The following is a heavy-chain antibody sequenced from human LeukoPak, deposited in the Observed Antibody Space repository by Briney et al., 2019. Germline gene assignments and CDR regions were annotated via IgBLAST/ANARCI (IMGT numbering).Heavy chain of an antibody. V-gene: IGHV3-20*04. CDR1: GFTFDDFG. D-gene: IGHD3-10*01. CDR2: INWNGERI. J-gene: IGHJ6*04. Sequence: GGSLRLSCEASGFTFDDFGMTWVRQAPGKGLERVSDINWNGERIGYADSVKGRFTISRDNAQNSLYLQMTNVRADDTAFYYCASPYPNRGAGNPPNVWGRGTMVTVSS. CDR3: ASPYPNRGAGNPPNV.